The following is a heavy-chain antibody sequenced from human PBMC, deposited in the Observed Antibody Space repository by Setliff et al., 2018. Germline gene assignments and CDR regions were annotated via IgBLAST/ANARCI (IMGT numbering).Heavy chain of an antibody. V-gene: IGHV1-2*02. J-gene: IGHJ3*02. D-gene: IGHD6-19*01. CDR1: GYIFTNYY. Sequence: ASVKVSCKTSGYIFTNYYIHWVRQAPGQGLEWMGWINANTGGTREVQKFQGRVTMTRDTSIDTAYMEMNRLTYDDTAVYYCARVGGYASAWHGIEAFDIWGQGTKVTVSS. CDR2: INANTGGT. CDR3: ARVGGYASAWHGIEAFDI.